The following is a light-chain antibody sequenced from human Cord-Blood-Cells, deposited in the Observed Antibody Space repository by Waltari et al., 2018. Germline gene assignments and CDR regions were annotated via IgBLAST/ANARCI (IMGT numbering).Light chain of an antibody. CDR1: SSDVGGYNY. CDR3: SSYTSSNYV. J-gene: IGLJ1*01. Sequence: QSALTQPASVSGSPGQSITISCTGTSSDVGGYNYVSWYHQHPGKAPKLMIYDVSNRPSGVSNRFSGSKSGNTASLTSSGLQAEDEADYYCSSYTSSNYVFGTGTKVTVL. V-gene: IGLV2-14*01. CDR2: DVS.